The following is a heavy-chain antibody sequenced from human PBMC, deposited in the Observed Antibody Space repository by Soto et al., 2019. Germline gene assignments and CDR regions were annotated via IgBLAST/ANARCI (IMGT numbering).Heavy chain of an antibody. CDR2: FDPEDGET. Sequence: ASVKVSCKVSGYTLTELSMHWVRQAPGKGLEWMGGFDPEDGETIYAQKFQGRVTMTEDTSTDTAYMELSSLRSEDTAVYYCATAYYYDSSGSRGFDPWGQGTLVTVSS. V-gene: IGHV1-24*01. J-gene: IGHJ5*02. CDR3: ATAYYYDSSGSRGFDP. D-gene: IGHD3-22*01. CDR1: GYTLTELS.